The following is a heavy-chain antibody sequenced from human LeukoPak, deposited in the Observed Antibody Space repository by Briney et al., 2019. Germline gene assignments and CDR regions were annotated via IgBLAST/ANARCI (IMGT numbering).Heavy chain of an antibody. CDR1: GFTFSNYA. J-gene: IGHJ4*02. CDR2: ITGSGDST. Sequence: PGGSLRLSCAASGFTFSNYAMSWVRQAPGKGLEWVSIITGSGDSTYYADSVKGRFTSSRDNSENTLYLEMNSLRAEDTAIYYCAKGRSGSYSPTWDYWGQGTLVTVSS. CDR3: AKGRSGSYSPTWDY. D-gene: IGHD1-26*01. V-gene: IGHV3-23*01.